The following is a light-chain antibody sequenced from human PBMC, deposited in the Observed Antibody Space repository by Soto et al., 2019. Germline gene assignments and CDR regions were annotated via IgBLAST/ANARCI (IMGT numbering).Light chain of an antibody. V-gene: IGKV1-39*01. J-gene: IGKJ5*01. Sequence: SQMPQYQCSLSSSLGGRVTITCRASQSISSYLNWYQQKPGKAPKLLIYAASSLQSGVPSRFSGSGSGTDFTLTISSLQPEDFATYYCQQSYSTPITFGQGTLLEI. CDR1: QSISSY. CDR2: AAS. CDR3: QQSYSTPIT.